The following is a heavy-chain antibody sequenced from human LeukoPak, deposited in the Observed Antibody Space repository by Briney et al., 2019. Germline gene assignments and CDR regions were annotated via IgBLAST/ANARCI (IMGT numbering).Heavy chain of an antibody. CDR2: ISGSGGST. Sequence: PGGSLRLSCAASGFTLSNYWMHWVRQAPGKGLVWVSGISGSGGSTYYADSLKGRFIISRDNPKNTMYLQMNSLRAEDTAVYYCAKSRLWFGDFDDWGQGTLVTVSS. D-gene: IGHD3-10*01. V-gene: IGHV3-23*01. CDR1: GFTLSNYW. J-gene: IGHJ4*02. CDR3: AKSRLWFGDFDD.